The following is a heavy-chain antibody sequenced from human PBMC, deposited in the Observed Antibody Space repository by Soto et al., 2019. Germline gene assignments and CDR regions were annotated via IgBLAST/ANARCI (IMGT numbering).Heavy chain of an antibody. CDR3: ARDGYYYDSSGYYLPAY. CDR1: GFTFSSYA. CDR2: ISYDGSNK. V-gene: IGHV3-30-3*01. Sequence: HPGGSLRLSCAASGFTFSSYAMHWVRQAPGKGLEWVAVISYDGSNKYYADSVKGRFTISRDNSKNTLYLQMNSLRAEDTAVYYCARDGYYYDSSGYYLPAYWGQGTLVTVSS. D-gene: IGHD3-22*01. J-gene: IGHJ4*02.